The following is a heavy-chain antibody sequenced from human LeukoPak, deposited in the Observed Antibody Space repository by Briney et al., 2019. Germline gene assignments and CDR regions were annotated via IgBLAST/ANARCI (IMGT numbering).Heavy chain of an antibody. CDR3: ARWGREGNWFDP. CDR1: GGSISSYY. Sequence: SETLSLTCTVSGGSISSYYWSWIRQPPGKGLEWIGYIYYSGSTNYNPSLKSRVTISVDTSKNQFSLKLSSVTAADTAVYYCARWGREGNWFDPWGQEPWSPSPQ. J-gene: IGHJ5*02. CDR2: IYYSGST. D-gene: IGHD5-24*01. V-gene: IGHV4-59*01.